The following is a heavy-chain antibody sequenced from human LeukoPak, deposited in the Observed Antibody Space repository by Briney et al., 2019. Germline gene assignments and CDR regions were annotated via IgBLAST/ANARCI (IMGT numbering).Heavy chain of an antibody. CDR2: ISSSGSTI. Sequence: PGGSLRLSCAASGFTFSDYYMSWIRQAPGKGLEWVSYISSSGSTIYYADSVKGRFTISRDNAKNSLYLQMNSLRAEDTAVYYCARDLWFGNNYYYYGMDVWGQGTTVTVSS. D-gene: IGHD3-10*01. V-gene: IGHV3-11*01. CDR1: GFTFSDYY. J-gene: IGHJ6*02. CDR3: ARDLWFGNNYYYYGMDV.